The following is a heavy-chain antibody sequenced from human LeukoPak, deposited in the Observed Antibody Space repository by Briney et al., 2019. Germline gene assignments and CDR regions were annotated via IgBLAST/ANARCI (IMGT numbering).Heavy chain of an antibody. CDR1: GGSISSSSYY. D-gene: IGHD2-15*01. Sequence: SETLSLACTVSGGSISSSSYYWSWIRQPPGKGLEWIGYIYYSGSTNYNPSLKSRVTISVDTSKNQFSLKLSSVTAADTAVYYCARDRWYCSGGSCGLDYWGQGTLVTVSS. CDR3: ARDRWYCSGGSCGLDY. J-gene: IGHJ4*02. CDR2: IYYSGST. V-gene: IGHV4-61*01.